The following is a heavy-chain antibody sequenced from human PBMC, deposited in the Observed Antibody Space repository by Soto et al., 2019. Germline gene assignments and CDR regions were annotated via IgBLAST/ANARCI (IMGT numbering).Heavy chain of an antibody. CDR3: ATSPPADYDYVWGSYRPFDY. CDR1: GGTFSSYT. J-gene: IGHJ4*02. Sequence: SVKVSSKASGGTFSSYTISWVRQAPGQGLEWMGRIIPILGIANYAQKFQGRVTITADKSTSTAYMELSSLRSEDTAVYYCATSPPADYDYVWGSYRPFDYWGQGTLVTVSS. V-gene: IGHV1-69*02. CDR2: IIPILGIA. D-gene: IGHD3-16*02.